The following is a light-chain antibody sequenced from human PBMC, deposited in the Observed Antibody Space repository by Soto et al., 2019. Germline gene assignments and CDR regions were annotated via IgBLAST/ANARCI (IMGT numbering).Light chain of an antibody. J-gene: IGLJ1*01. Sequence: QSALTQPASVSGSPGQSITISCVGTSGDIGDYNYVSWYQQHPGKVPKVIIYDVSNRPSGVSYRFSGTKSGNTASLTVSGLQAEDEADYYCCSNTRSGTLSFGTGTKVTVL. CDR3: CSNTRSGTLS. V-gene: IGLV2-14*01. CDR2: DVS. CDR1: SGDIGDYNY.